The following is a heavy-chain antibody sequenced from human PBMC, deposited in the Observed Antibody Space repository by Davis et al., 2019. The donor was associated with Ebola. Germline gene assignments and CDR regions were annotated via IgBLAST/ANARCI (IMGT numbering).Heavy chain of an antibody. CDR3: ARYAPDIVVAAPYYYYGMDV. CDR2: IDPSDSQT. V-gene: IGHV5-10-1*01. D-gene: IGHD2-2*01. Sequence: GESLKISCKGSEYIFTTYWISWVRQMPGKGLEWMGRIDPSDSQTSYSPSFEGHVTISVDKSISTAYLQWSSLKASDTAMYYCARYAPDIVVAAPYYYYGMDVWGQGTTVTVSS. J-gene: IGHJ6*02. CDR1: EYIFTTYW.